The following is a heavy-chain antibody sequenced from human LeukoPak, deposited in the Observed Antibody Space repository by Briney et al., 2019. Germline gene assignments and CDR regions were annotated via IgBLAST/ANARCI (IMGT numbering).Heavy chain of an antibody. CDR3: ARDYNDLWSGSLYYYMDA. D-gene: IGHD3-3*01. Sequence: SETLSLTCTVSGGSISSHYWSWIRQPPGKGLERIGYIYYSGSTNYNPSLKSRVTISVDTSKNQFSLKLSSVTAADTAVYYCARDYNDLWSGSLYYYMDAWGKGTTVTVSS. J-gene: IGHJ6*03. CDR1: GGSISSHY. V-gene: IGHV4-59*11. CDR2: IYYSGST.